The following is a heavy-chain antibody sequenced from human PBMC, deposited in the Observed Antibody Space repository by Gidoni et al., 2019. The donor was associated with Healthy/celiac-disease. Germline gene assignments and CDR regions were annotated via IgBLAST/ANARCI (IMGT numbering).Heavy chain of an antibody. CDR3: AANQGVHYDDSSGSGAFQH. D-gene: IGHD3-22*01. CDR1: VFTFSGYR. Sequence: EVQLVESGGGVVQPGASLRLSCAASVFTFSGYRMHSVRQGPGQGLVWVSRINSDGSYTTYADSVKGRFSISRDNAKNTLYLQMNSLRAGDTAVYYCAANQGVHYDDSSGSGAFQHWGQGTLVTVSS. CDR2: INSDGSYT. V-gene: IGHV3-74*01. J-gene: IGHJ1*01.